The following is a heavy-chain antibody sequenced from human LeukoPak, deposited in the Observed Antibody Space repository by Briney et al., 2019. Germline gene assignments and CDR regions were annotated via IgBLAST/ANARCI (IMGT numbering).Heavy chain of an antibody. CDR3: ARGELGDSSGFSFFDY. CDR2: VIAIFGRV. Sequence: ASVTVSCKASRGTFSSYGISWVRQAPGQGLEWMGGVIAIFGRVKYGQKFQGRATITTDESTSTAYMELSSLTYEDTGVYYCARGELGDSSGFSFFDYWGQGTLVTVSS. CDR1: RGTFSSYG. V-gene: IGHV1-69*05. J-gene: IGHJ4*02. D-gene: IGHD3-22*01.